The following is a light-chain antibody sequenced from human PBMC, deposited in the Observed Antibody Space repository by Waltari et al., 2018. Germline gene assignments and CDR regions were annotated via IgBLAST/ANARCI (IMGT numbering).Light chain of an antibody. CDR1: SADVGGYNY. J-gene: IGLJ1*01. V-gene: IGLV2-8*01. CDR3: SSFAGGKYV. CDR2: EVS. Sequence: QSALTQPPSASGSPGQSVTISCTGTSADVGGYNYVSWYQQHPGKAPKLLIYEVSKRPSGVPDRFAGSTSGNTASLTVSGLQAEDEADYYCSSFAGGKYVFGTGTRIAV.